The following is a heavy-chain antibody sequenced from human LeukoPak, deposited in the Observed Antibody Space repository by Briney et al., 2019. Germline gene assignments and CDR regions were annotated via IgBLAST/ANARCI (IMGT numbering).Heavy chain of an antibody. CDR1: GGSISSSSYD. CDR3: ASVRGYSSGWYASGFDP. Sequence: SETLSLTCTVSGGSISSSSYDWGWIRQPPGKGPEWIGSIYYSGSTNYNPSLKSRVTISLDTSRNQFSLKLRSVTAADTAVYYCASVRGYSSGWYASGFDPWGQGTLVTVSS. D-gene: IGHD6-19*01. V-gene: IGHV4-39*07. J-gene: IGHJ5*02. CDR2: IYYSGST.